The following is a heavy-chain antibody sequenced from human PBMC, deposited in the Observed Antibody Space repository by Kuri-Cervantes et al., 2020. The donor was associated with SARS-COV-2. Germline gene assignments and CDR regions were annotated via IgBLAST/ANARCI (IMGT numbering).Heavy chain of an antibody. CDR3: AREVAAAGY. Sequence: GESLKISCAASGFTFSNYAMNWVRQAPGKGLEWVSSISSSSSYIYYVDSVKGRFTISRDNAKNSLYLQMNSLRAEDTAVYYCAREVAAAGYWGQGTLVTVSS. CDR2: ISSSSSYI. J-gene: IGHJ4*02. V-gene: IGHV3-21*01. D-gene: IGHD6-13*01. CDR1: GFTFSNYA.